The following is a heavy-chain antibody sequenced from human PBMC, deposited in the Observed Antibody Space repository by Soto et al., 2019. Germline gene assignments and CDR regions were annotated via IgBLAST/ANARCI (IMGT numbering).Heavy chain of an antibody. CDR3: ARHELRGPDY. CDR2: IYYSGST. Sequence: SETLSLTCTVSGGSISSYYWSWIRQPPGKGLEWIGYIYYSGSTNYNPSLKSRVTISVDTSKNQFSLKLSSVTAADTAVYYCARHELRGPDYWGQGTLVTVSS. J-gene: IGHJ4*02. V-gene: IGHV4-59*08. CDR1: GGSISSYY.